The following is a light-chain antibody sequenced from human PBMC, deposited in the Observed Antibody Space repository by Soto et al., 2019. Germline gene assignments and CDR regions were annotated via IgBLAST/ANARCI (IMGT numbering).Light chain of an antibody. CDR3: QQYNNWPPWT. J-gene: IGKJ1*01. Sequence: EVVMTQSPASLSVSPGDRATLSCRASQNIRNNLAWYQQEPGQSPRLLISGASTREAGIPGRFSGSGSGTEFTLIISSLQSEDFAVYYCQQYNNWPPWTFGQGTKVELK. CDR1: QNIRNN. CDR2: GAS. V-gene: IGKV3-15*01.